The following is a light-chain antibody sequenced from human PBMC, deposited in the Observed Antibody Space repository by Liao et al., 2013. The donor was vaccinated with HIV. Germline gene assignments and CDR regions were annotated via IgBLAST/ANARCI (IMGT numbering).Light chain of an antibody. V-gene: IGLV3-21*04. CDR3: QVWDSSSDQVL. Sequence: SYELTQPPSVSVAPGKTARITCGGNNIGSKSVQWYQQRPGQAPVLVIYYNSDRPSGIPERFSGSNSGSTATLTISRVEAGDEADYYCQVWDSSSDQVLFGAGTKLTVL. J-gene: IGLJ2*01. CDR2: YNS. CDR1: NIGSKS.